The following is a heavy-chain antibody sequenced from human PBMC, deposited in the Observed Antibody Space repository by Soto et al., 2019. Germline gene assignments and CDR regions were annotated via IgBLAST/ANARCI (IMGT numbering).Heavy chain of an antibody. V-gene: IGHV3-30*18. Sequence: QVQLEESGGGVVQPGRSLRLSCAASGFTFSSYGMHWVRQAPGKGLEWVAVISYDGSNKYYADSVKGRFTISRDNSKNTLYLQMNSLRAEDTAVYYCAKDLLSSSSGTYDYWGQGTLVTVSS. CDR3: AKDLLSSSSGTYDY. CDR1: GFTFSSYG. D-gene: IGHD6-6*01. J-gene: IGHJ4*02. CDR2: ISYDGSNK.